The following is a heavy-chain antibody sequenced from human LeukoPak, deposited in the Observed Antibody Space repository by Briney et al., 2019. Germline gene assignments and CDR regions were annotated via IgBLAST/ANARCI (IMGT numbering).Heavy chain of an antibody. D-gene: IGHD4-11*01. CDR2: IGGSGSPI. V-gene: IGHV3-48*01. Sequence: GGSLRLSCAVSGFTFSSYTMNWIRQVPGKGLEWVSYIGGSGSPIYYADSVNGRFTISRDNAKNSLYLQMNSLRAEDTAVYYCARDRDYSFDYWGQGTLVTVSS. CDR1: GFTFSSYT. J-gene: IGHJ4*02. CDR3: ARDRDYSFDY.